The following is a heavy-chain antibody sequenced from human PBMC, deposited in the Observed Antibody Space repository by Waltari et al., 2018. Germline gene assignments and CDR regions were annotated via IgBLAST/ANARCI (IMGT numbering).Heavy chain of an antibody. Sequence: TFSSYGMHWVRQAPGKGLEWVAVIWYDGSNKYYADSVKGRFTISRDNSKNTLYLQMNSLRAEDTAVYYCARDRMGTSSNYYYYYGMDVWGQGTTVTVSS. CDR1: TFSSYG. CDR3: ARDRMGTSSNYYYYYGMDV. V-gene: IGHV3-33*01. CDR2: IWYDGSNK. J-gene: IGHJ6*02. D-gene: IGHD2-2*01.